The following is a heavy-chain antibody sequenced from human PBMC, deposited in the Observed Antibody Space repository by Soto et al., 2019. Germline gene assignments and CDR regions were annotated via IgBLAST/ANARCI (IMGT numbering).Heavy chain of an antibody. CDR2: IVVGSGNT. J-gene: IGHJ6*02. V-gene: IGHV1-58*01. CDR3: AAASRITIFGVVIAPHYGMDV. Sequence: SVKVSCKASGFTFTSSAVQLVRHARGQRLEWVGWIVVGSGNTNYAQKFQERVTITRDMSTSTAYMELSSLRSEDTAVYYCAAASRITIFGVVIAPHYGMDVWGQGTTVTVSS. D-gene: IGHD3-3*01. CDR1: GFTFTSSA.